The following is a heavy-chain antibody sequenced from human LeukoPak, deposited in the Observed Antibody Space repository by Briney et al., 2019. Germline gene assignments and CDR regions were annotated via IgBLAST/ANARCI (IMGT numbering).Heavy chain of an antibody. CDR2: IFYSGTT. D-gene: IGHD3-10*01. J-gene: IGHJ4*02. V-gene: IGHV4-30-4*07. Sequence: SETLSLTCAVSGGSISGGGYSWSWIRQPPGKGLEWIGYIFYSGTTYYNPSLKSRITISVDTSKNQFSLKLSSVTAADTAVYYCARASVGEFDYWGQGTLVTVSS. CDR3: ARASVGEFDY. CDR1: GGSISGGGYS.